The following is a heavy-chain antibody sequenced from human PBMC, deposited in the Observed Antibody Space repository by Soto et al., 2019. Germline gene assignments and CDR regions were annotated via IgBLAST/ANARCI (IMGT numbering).Heavy chain of an antibody. J-gene: IGHJ6*03. CDR3: ARSPPARNYYYYYMDV. Sequence: ASVKVSCKASGGTFSSYTISWVRQAPGQGLEWMGRIIPILGIANYAQKFQGRVTITADKSTSTAYMELSSLRYEDTAVYYCARSPPARNYYYYYMDVWGKGTTVAV. D-gene: IGHD6-6*01. V-gene: IGHV1-69*02. CDR1: GGTFSSYT. CDR2: IIPILGIA.